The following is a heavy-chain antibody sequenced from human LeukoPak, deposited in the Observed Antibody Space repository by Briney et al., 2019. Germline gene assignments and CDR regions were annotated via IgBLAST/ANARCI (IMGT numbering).Heavy chain of an antibody. V-gene: IGHV1-69*05. CDR1: GGTFSSYA. J-gene: IGHJ4*02. Sequence: VASVKVSCKASGGTFSSYAISWVRQAPGQGLEWMGGIIPIFGTANYAQKFQGRATITTDESTSTAYMELSSLRSEDTAVYYCARGDLGTIWFGEFYYFDYWGQGTLVTVSS. CDR3: ARGDLGTIWFGEFYYFDY. CDR2: IIPIFGTA. D-gene: IGHD3-10*01.